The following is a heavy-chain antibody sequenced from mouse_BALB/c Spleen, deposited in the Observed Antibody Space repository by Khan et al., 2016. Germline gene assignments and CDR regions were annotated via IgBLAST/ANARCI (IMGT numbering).Heavy chain of an antibody. CDR1: GFTFSSYG. Sequence: EVQLQESGGDLVKPGGSLKLSCAVSGFTFSSYGMSWVRQTPDKRLVWVATISSGGSYTYYPASVKGRLTISRDNAKNPLYLQMNSLKSEDTAMYNCARHFPDGFYVAWFAYWGQGTLVAVS. V-gene: IGHV5-6*01. CDR2: ISSGGSYT. D-gene: IGHD2-3*01. CDR3: ARHFPDGFYVAWFAY. J-gene: IGHJ3*01.